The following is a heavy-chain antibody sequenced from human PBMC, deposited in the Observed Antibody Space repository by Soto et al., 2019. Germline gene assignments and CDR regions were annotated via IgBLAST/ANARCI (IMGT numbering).Heavy chain of an antibody. Sequence: QVQLVQSGAEVKKPGASVKVSCKASGYTFTSYNIHWVRQAPGQGLEWVGMINPSGVFTTYAQKFRGRVTMAGDTSTSVVYMELTSLRSEDTAVYYCARAAGRFGKLVWFDPWGQGTLVSVSS. V-gene: IGHV1-46*01. J-gene: IGHJ5*02. CDR3: ARAAGRFGKLVWFDP. CDR1: GYTFTSYN. D-gene: IGHD3-10*01. CDR2: INPSGVFT.